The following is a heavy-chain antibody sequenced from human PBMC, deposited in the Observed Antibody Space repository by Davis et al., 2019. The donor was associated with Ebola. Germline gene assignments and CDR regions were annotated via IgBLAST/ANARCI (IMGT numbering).Heavy chain of an antibody. D-gene: IGHD6-19*01. Sequence: PGGSLRLSCAASGFTFRNHAMHWVRQAPGKEPEWLSFISSSGTTIYEADSVKGRFIISRDNAKNSLYLQMNSLRAEDTAVYYCARDNGQQWLAVDAFDIWGQGTRVTVSS. CDR2: ISSSGTTI. CDR1: GFTFRNHA. V-gene: IGHV3-48*03. CDR3: ARDNGQQWLAVDAFDI. J-gene: IGHJ3*02.